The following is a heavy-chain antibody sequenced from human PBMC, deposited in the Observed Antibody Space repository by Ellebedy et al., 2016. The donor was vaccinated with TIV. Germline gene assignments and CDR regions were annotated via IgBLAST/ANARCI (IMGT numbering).Heavy chain of an antibody. V-gene: IGHV4-59*01. CDR2: IYYKGNT. Sequence: SETLSLXXTVSSDSFSPYYWSWIRQPPGKGLEWLGYIYYKGNTNYSPSLKSRVTISVDTSNTQYTLKLSSVTAADTAVYYCARLTSGYYANFDYWGQGTLVTVSS. CDR3: ARLTSGYYANFDY. D-gene: IGHD3-3*01. CDR1: SDSFSPYY. J-gene: IGHJ4*02.